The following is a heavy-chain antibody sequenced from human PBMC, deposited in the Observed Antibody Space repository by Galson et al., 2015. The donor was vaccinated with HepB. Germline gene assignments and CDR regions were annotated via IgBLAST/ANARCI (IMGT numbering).Heavy chain of an antibody. J-gene: IGHJ4*02. CDR3: AKGYSRSWYSGLGY. CDR2: IYTGGST. Sequence: SLRLSCAASGFTVSSNYMTWVRQAPGKGLEWVPVIYTGGSTDYADSVRGRFTISRDNSKNTLYLQMNSLRAEDTAVCYCAKGYSRSWYSGLGYWGQGTLVTVSP. V-gene: IGHV3-53*01. CDR1: GFTVSSNY. D-gene: IGHD6-13*01.